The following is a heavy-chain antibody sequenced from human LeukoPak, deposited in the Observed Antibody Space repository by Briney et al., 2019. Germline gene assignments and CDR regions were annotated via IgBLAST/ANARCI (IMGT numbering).Heavy chain of an antibody. CDR3: ARENHGYFDY. Sequence: PGGSLRLSCAASGFTFSSYWMHWVRQAPGKGLLWVSRINSDGSSTSYADSVKGRFTISRDNAKNTLYLQMNSLRAEDTAVYYCARENHGYFDYWGQGTLVTVSS. CDR2: INSDGSST. D-gene: IGHD1-14*01. V-gene: IGHV3-74*01. J-gene: IGHJ4*02. CDR1: GFTFSSYW.